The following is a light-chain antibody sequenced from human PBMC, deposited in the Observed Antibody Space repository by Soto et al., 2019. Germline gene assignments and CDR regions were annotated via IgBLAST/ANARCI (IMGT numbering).Light chain of an antibody. V-gene: IGLV2-11*01. J-gene: IGLJ2*01. CDR2: DVN. CDR1: SSDVGGYNY. Sequence: QSALNQPRSVSGSPGQSVTISCTGTSSDVGGYNYVSWYQQHPGKAPKLVIYDVNKRPSGVPDRFSGSKSCNPASLTISGLQAEDEADYYCCSYAGSYTVVFGGGTKLTVL. CDR3: CSYAGSYTVV.